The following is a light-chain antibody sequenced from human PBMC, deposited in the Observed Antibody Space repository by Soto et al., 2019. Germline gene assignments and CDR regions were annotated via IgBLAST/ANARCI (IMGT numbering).Light chain of an antibody. V-gene: IGKV1-39*01. CDR3: QPSYRNPLT. CDR1: QAIDNY. J-gene: IGKJ4*01. Sequence: DIQMTQSPSSLSASVGDRVTITGRASQAIDNYLNWYQHKPGKAPELLILAASIVQSGVPSRFSGGGFGTDCSLTISSLHPEDCATYYCQPSYRNPLTFGGGTKVEI. CDR2: AAS.